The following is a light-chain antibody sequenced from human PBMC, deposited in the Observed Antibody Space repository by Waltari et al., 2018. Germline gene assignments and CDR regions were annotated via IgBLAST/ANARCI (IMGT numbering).Light chain of an antibody. Sequence: EIVLTQSPDTLSLSPGERATLSCRASQSVSTFLAWYQQKPGQAPRLLIYDASNRATGIQARFSGSGSGTDFTLTISSLDPEDFAVYFCQQRSNWPLTFGGGT. V-gene: IGKV3-11*01. CDR1: QSVSTF. CDR2: DAS. J-gene: IGKJ4*01. CDR3: QQRSNWPLT.